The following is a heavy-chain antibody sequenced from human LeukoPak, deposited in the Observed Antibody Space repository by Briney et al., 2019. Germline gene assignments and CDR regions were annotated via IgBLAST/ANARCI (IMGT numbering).Heavy chain of an antibody. CDR2: ITGSSDYI. V-gene: IGHV3-21*01. CDR1: GFTFSRST. Sequence: GGSLRLSCAASGFTFSRSTMDWVRQAPGKGLEWVSSITGSSDYIYYADSVKGRFTVSRDNTKNSLSLQMNSLRAEDTAVYYCARLYCSGGSCYGKHYFDYWGQGALVTVSS. J-gene: IGHJ4*02. CDR3: ARLYCSGGSCYGKHYFDY. D-gene: IGHD2-15*01.